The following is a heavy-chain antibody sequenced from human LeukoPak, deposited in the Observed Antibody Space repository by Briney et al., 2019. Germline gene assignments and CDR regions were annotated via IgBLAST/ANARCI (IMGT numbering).Heavy chain of an antibody. V-gene: IGHV3-30-3*01. CDR2: ISYDGSNK. CDR3: ARALPITMIVVVYPGGMDV. D-gene: IGHD3-22*01. Sequence: GGSLRLSCAASGFTFSSYAMHWARQAPGKGLEWVAVISYDGSNKYYADSVKGRFTISRDNSKNTLYLQMNSLRVEDTAVYYCARALPITMIVVVYPGGMDVWGQGTTVTVSS. CDR1: GFTFSSYA. J-gene: IGHJ6*02.